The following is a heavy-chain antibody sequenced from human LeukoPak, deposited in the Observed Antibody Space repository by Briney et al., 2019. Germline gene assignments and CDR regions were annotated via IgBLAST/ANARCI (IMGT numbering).Heavy chain of an antibody. V-gene: IGHV3-33*01. J-gene: IGHJ4*02. CDR1: GFTFSSYG. D-gene: IGHD2-21*02. Sequence: GRSLRLSCAASGFTFSSYGMHWVRQAPGKGLEWVAVIRYDGSNKYYADSVKGRFTISRDNSKNTLYLQMNSLRAEDTAVYYCARDPCGGDCYAFDYWGQGTLVTVSS. CDR2: IRYDGSNK. CDR3: ARDPCGGDCYAFDY.